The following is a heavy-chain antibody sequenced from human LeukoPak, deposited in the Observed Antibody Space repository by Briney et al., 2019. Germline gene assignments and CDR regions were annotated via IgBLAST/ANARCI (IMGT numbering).Heavy chain of an antibody. CDR1: GFTFSSYS. D-gene: IGHD3-22*01. CDR2: ITSSSSYI. J-gene: IGHJ6*02. Sequence: AGGSLRLSCAASGFTFSSYSMNWVRQAPGKGLEWVSSITSSSSYIYYADSVTGRFTISRDNAKNSLYLQMNSLRAEDTAVYFCASEGYYDSSGTLMNYYYGLDVWGQGTTVTVSS. V-gene: IGHV3-21*01. CDR3: ASEGYYDSSGTLMNYYYGLDV.